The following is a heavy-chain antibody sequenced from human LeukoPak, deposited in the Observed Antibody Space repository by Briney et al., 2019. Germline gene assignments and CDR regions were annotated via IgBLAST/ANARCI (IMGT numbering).Heavy chain of an antibody. CDR3: ARDSITLPGIGWDY. Sequence: GPSVKVSCKASGYTFSSYGISWVRQAPGQGLEWMGWISGYNGNTHYAQKVQGRVTMTTDTSTTTAYMELGSLRSDDTAVYYCARDSITLPGIGWDYWGQGTLVTVSS. J-gene: IGHJ4*02. V-gene: IGHV1-18*01. D-gene: IGHD6-19*01. CDR1: GYTFSSYG. CDR2: ISGYNGNT.